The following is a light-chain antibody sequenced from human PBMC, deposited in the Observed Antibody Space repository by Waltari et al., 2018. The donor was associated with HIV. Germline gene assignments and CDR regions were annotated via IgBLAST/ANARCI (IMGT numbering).Light chain of an antibody. CDR1: KLGDKY. Sequence: SYELTQPPSVSVSPGQTAIITCSGDKLGDKYASWYKQRPGQSPVLVIYEYVKRPSGSAERFSGSNSGNTATLTISGTQSMDGSDYYCQAWDSHNVIFGGGTKLTV. CDR2: EYV. CDR3: QAWDSHNVI. J-gene: IGLJ2*01. V-gene: IGLV3-1*01.